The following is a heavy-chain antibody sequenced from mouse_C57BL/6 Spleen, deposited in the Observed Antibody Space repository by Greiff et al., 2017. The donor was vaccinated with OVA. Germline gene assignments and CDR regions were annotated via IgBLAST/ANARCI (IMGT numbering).Heavy chain of an antibody. Sequence: DVKLVESGGGLVKPGGSLKLSCAASGFTFSSYAMSWVRQTPEKRLEWVATISDGGSYTYYPDNVKGRFTISRDNAKNNLYLQMSHLKSEDTAMYYCARDYYGSRPPYWGQGTLVTVSA. CDR2: ISDGGSYT. CDR1: GFTFSSYA. CDR3: ARDYYGSRPPY. D-gene: IGHD1-1*01. V-gene: IGHV5-4*01. J-gene: IGHJ3*01.